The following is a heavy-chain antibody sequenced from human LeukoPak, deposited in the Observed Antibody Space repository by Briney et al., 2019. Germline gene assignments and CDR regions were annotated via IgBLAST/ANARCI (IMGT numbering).Heavy chain of an antibody. Sequence: PSETLSLTCAVYGGSFSGYYWSWIRQPPGKGLEWIGEINHSGSTNYNPSLKSRVTISVDTSKNQFSLKLSSVTAADTAVYYCARAGPTDYWGQGTLVTVSS. CDR1: GGSFSGYY. J-gene: IGHJ4*02. V-gene: IGHV4-34*01. CDR3: ARAGPTDY. CDR2: INHSGST. D-gene: IGHD3-10*01.